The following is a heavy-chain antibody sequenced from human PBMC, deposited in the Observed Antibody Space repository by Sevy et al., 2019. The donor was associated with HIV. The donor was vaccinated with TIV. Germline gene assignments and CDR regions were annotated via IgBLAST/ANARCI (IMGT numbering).Heavy chain of an antibody. CDR3: ATAHITMIVVVITLAFDY. J-gene: IGHJ4*02. D-gene: IGHD3-22*01. CDR2: IIPIFGTA. V-gene: IGHV1-69*06. Sequence: ASVKVSCKASGGTFSSYAISWVRQAPGQGLEWMGGIIPIFGTANYAQKFQGRVTITADKSTSTAYMELSSLRSEDTAVYYCATAHITMIVVVITLAFDYWGQGTLVTVSS. CDR1: GGTFSSYA.